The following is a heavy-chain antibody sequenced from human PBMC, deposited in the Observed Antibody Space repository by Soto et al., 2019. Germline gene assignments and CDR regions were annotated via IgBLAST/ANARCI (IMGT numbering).Heavy chain of an antibody. D-gene: IGHD3-10*01. CDR2: IDGSGGIT. V-gene: IGHV3-23*01. CDR3: VENSGWFNT. CDR1: GFTFGTTD. Sequence: QLLQSGGGLVQPGGSLTLSCAASGFTFGTTDMSWVRQAPGEGLEWVSTIDGSGGITYYADSVKGRFTISRDNSRNTVYLQMNSLRGDDTALYYCVENSGWFNTWGLGALVTVSS. J-gene: IGHJ5*02.